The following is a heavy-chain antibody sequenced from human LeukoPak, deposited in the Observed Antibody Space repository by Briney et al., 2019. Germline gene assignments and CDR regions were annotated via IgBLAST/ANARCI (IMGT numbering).Heavy chain of an antibody. J-gene: IGHJ4*02. CDR2: IKSKTDGGTT. Sequence: GGSLRLSCAASGFTFSNAWMSWVRQAPGKGLEWVGRIKSKTDGGTTDYAAPVKGRFTISRDDSKNTLYLQMNSLKTEDTAVYYCTTGRPWLVPRHDYWGQGTLVTVSS. CDR3: TTGRPWLVPRHDY. D-gene: IGHD6-19*01. CDR1: GFTFSNAW. V-gene: IGHV3-15*01.